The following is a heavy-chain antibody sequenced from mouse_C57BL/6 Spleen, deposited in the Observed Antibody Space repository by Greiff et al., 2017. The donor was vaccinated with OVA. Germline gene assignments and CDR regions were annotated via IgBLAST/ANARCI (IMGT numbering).Heavy chain of an antibody. D-gene: IGHD4-1*01. CDR3: ARPWDGDWYFDV. V-gene: IGHV1-81*01. CDR2: IYPRSGNT. J-gene: IGHJ1*03. Sequence: QVQLKQSGAELARPGASVKLSCKASGYTFTSYGISWVKQRTGQGLEWIGEIYPRSGNTYYNEKFKGKATLTADKSSSTAYMELRSLTSEDSAVYFCARPWDGDWYFDVWGTGTTVTVSS. CDR1: GYTFTSYG.